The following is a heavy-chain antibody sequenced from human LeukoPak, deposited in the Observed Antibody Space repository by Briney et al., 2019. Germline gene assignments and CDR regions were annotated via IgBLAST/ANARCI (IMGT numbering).Heavy chain of an antibody. CDR1: GGTFSSYA. V-gene: IGHV1-69*13. Sequence: ASVKVSCKASGGTFSSYAISWLRQAPGQGLEWMGGIIPIFGTANYAQKFQGRVTITADESTSTAYMELSSLRSEDTAVYYCARSSRYYDSSGLQAYYFDYWGQGTLVTVSS. J-gene: IGHJ4*02. D-gene: IGHD3-22*01. CDR3: ARSSRYYDSSGLQAYYFDY. CDR2: IIPIFGTA.